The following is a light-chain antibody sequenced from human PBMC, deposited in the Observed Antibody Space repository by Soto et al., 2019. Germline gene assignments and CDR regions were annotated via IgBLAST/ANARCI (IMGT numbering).Light chain of an antibody. CDR3: CSYAGNYYV. CDR2: DVS. V-gene: IGLV2-11*01. Sequence: SALTQPRSVSGSPGQSVTISCTGTSSDVGGYNYVSWYQQHPGKAPKLMIYDVSKRPSGVPDRFSGSKSGNTASLTISGLQAEDEADYYCCSYAGNYYVFGTGTKLTVL. J-gene: IGLJ1*01. CDR1: SSDVGGYNY.